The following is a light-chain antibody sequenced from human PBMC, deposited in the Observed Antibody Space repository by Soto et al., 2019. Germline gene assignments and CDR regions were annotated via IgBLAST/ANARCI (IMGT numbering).Light chain of an antibody. CDR2: EVT. CDR1: SSDVCTYNY. Sequence: QSALTQPASVSGSPGQSITISCTGTSSDVCTYNYVSWYQQHPGKAPKLIIYEVTNRPSGVSDRFSGSKSGNTASLTISGLQAEDEADYYCSSYTDSSSRVFGTGTKVTVL. V-gene: IGLV2-14*01. J-gene: IGLJ1*01. CDR3: SSYTDSSSRV.